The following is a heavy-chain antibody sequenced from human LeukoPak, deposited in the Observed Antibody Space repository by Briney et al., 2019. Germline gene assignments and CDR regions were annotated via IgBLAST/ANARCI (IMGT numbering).Heavy chain of an antibody. D-gene: IGHD4-17*01. CDR2: INGSGTNL. J-gene: IGHJ4*02. V-gene: IGHV3-11*04. CDR3: ARRDYDSYFDY. CDR1: GFTFSDSF. Sequence: GGSLRLSCAASGFTFSDSFMSWIRQAPGKGLEWLSYINGSGTNLYYADAVRGRSTISRDNAKNSLYLQMNSLRAEDTAVYYCARRDYDSYFDYWGQGTLVTVSS.